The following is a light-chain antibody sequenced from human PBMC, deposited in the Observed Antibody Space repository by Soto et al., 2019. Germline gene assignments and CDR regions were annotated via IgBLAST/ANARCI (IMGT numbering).Light chain of an antibody. CDR2: GNS. CDR3: QSYDSSLSGYVV. J-gene: IGLJ2*01. V-gene: IGLV1-40*01. CDR1: SSNIGAGYD. Sequence: QSVLTQLPSVAGAPGQRVTISCTGSSSNIGAGYDGHWYQQLPETAPKLLIYGNSNRPSGVPDRFSGSKSGTSASLAITGLQAEDEAGYYCQSYDSSLSGYVVFGGGTKLTVL.